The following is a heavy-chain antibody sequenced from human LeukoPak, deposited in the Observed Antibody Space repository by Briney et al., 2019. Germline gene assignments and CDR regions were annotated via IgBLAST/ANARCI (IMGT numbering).Heavy chain of an antibody. V-gene: IGHV1-69*05. CDR2: IIPIFGTA. Sequence: ASVKVSCKASGGTFSSYAISWVRQAPGQGLEWMGRIIPIFGTANYAQKFQGRVTITTDESTSTAYMELSSLRPEDTAVYYCARDLNYYDSSDYWGQGTLVTVSS. D-gene: IGHD3-22*01. CDR1: GGTFSSYA. CDR3: ARDLNYYDSSDY. J-gene: IGHJ4*02.